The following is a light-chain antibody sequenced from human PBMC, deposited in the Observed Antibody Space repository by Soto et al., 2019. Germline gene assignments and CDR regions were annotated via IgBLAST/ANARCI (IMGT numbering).Light chain of an antibody. CDR3: QQFGTSPRYT. V-gene: IGKV3-20*01. CDR2: EAS. J-gene: IGKJ2*01. Sequence: EILLPQSPGTLSLSPGERATLSCRTSQSVGSTYLAWYQQKPGQAPRLLIYEASRRATGIPDRFSGSGSGPDFTLTISRLEPEDFAVYYCQQFGTSPRYTFGQGTKLEI. CDR1: QSVGSTY.